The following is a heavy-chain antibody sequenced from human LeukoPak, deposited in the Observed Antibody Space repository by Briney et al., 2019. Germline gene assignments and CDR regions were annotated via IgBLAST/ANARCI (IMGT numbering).Heavy chain of an antibody. D-gene: IGHD6-13*01. Sequence: SGPTLVKPTQTLTLTCTFSGLSLSTSGVGVGWIRQPPGKALEWLALIYWDDDKRYSPSLKTRLTITKDTSKNQVVLTVTNMDPVDTATYYCAHSRYTSSWYNPVGDYWGQGTLVTVSS. V-gene: IGHV2-5*02. CDR3: AHSRYTSSWYNPVGDY. CDR1: GLSLSTSGVG. J-gene: IGHJ4*02. CDR2: IYWDDDK.